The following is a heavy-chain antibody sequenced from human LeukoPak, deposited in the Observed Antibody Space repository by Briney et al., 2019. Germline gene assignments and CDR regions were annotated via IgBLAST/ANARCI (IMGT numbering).Heavy chain of an antibody. J-gene: IGHJ4*02. Sequence: PSETLSLTCTVSGGSISSSSYYWGWVRQAPGKGLEWVANIKQDGSEKYYVDSVKGRFTISRENAKNSLYLQMNSLKAEDTAVHYCARDLYYDSSHLSDYWGQGTLVTVSS. CDR2: IKQDGSEK. V-gene: IGHV3-7*01. CDR3: ARDLYYDSSHLSDY. CDR1: GGSISSSSYY. D-gene: IGHD3-22*01.